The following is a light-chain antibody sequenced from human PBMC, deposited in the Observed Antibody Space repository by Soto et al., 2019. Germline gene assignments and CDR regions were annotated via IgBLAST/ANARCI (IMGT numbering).Light chain of an antibody. Sequence: ESVLTQSPGTLSLSPGERATLSCRASQSISSTYLAWYQQKPGQAPRLLIYGASSRATGIPDRFSGSGSGTDFTLTISRLEPEDFAVXYCQQYGISHITFGQGTRLE. CDR1: QSISSTY. CDR2: GAS. V-gene: IGKV3-20*01. CDR3: QQYGISHIT. J-gene: IGKJ5*01.